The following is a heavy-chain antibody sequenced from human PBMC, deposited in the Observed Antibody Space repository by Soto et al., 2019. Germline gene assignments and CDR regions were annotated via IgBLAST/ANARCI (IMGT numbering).Heavy chain of an antibody. J-gene: IGHJ3*02. V-gene: IGHV1-8*01. CDR2: MNPNSGNT. CDR1: GYTFTSYD. D-gene: IGHD4-17*01. CDR3: AREAYGDYDKDDAFDI. Sequence: ASVKVSCKASGYTFTSYDINWVRRATGEGLEWMGWMNPNSGNTGYAQKFQGRVTMTRNTSISTAYMELSSLRSEDTAVYYCAREAYGDYDKDDAFDIWGQGTMVTVSS.